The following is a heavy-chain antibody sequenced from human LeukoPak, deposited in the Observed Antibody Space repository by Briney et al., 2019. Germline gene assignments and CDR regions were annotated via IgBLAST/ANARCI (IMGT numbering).Heavy chain of an antibody. CDR1: GFTFSSDA. CDR2: ISGSGGST. V-gene: IGHV3-23*01. J-gene: IGHJ4*02. Sequence: GGSLRLSCAASGFTFSSDAMSWVRQAPGEGLEWVSAISGSGGSTYYGDSVRGRFIISRDNSKNTLYLQMNSLGAEDTAVYYCARDWGLGKFYFDYWGQGTLVTVSS. CDR3: ARDWGLGKFYFDY. D-gene: IGHD3-16*01.